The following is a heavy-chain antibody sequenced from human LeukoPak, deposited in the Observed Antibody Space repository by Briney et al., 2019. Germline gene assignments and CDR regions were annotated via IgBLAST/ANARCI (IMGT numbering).Heavy chain of an antibody. CDR1: GFTFKDYA. V-gene: IGHV3-7*01. CDR2: LKHEGSEK. J-gene: IGHJ4*02. Sequence: GGSLRLSCAASGFTFKDYALNWVRQTPGKGLEWVANLKHEGSEKYYLDSVKGRFTISKDNAKNSVYLQMNSLRAEDTAVYYCVRDFSLTRLERPFDSWGQGTLVTVSS. D-gene: IGHD1-1*01. CDR3: VRDFSLTRLERPFDS.